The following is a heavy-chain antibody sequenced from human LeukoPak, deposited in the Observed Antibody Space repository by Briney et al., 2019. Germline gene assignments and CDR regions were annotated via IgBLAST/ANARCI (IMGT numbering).Heavy chain of an antibody. J-gene: IGHJ4*02. CDR3: ARGGYSYARGRYFDY. V-gene: IGHV4-34*01. CDR1: GGSFSGYY. Sequence: SETLSLTCAVYGGSFSGYYWSWIRQPPGKGLEWLGEINHSGSTNYNPSLKSRVTISVDTSKNQFSLKLSSVTAADTAVYYCARGGYSYARGRYFDYWGQGTLVTVSS. D-gene: IGHD5-18*01. CDR2: INHSGST.